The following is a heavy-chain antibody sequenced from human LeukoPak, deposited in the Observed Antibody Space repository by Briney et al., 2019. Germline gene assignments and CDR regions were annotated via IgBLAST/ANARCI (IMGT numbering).Heavy chain of an antibody. CDR1: GGTFSSYA. D-gene: IGHD3-10*01. J-gene: IGHJ4*02. V-gene: IGHV1-69*13. CDR3: ARVSANAYYYGSGSYQYFDY. CDR2: IIPIFGTA. Sequence: ASVKVSCKASGGTFSSYAISWVRQAPRQGLEWMGGIIPIFGTANYAQKFQGRVTITADESTSTAYMELSSLRSEDTAVYYCARVSANAYYYGSGSYQYFDYWGQGTLVTVSS.